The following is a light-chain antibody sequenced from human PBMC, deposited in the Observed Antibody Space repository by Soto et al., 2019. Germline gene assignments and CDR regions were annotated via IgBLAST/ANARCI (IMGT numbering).Light chain of an antibody. CDR2: DAS. V-gene: IGKV3-15*01. CDR1: QSIGSN. CDR3: QQYNDWPPRHT. J-gene: IGKJ2*01. Sequence: EIVMTQSPATLSVSPGERATLSCRASQSIGSNLAWYQQKPGQAPRLLISDASSRSTGIPARFTGSGSGTEFTLTISSLQSEDFAVYYCQQYNDWPPRHTFGQGTKLEIK.